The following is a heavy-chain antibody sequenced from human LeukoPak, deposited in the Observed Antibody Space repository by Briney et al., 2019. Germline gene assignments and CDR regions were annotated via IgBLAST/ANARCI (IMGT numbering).Heavy chain of an antibody. CDR1: GFTFSSYA. V-gene: IGHV3-23*01. J-gene: IGHJ6*02. Sequence: GGSLRLSCAASGFTFSSYAMSWVRQAPGKGLEWVSAISGSGGSTYYADSVKGRFTISRDNSKNTLYLQMNSLRAGDTAVYYCAKDVGTLLLYYGMDVWGQGTTVTVSS. CDR2: ISGSGGST. CDR3: AKDVGTLLLYYGMDV. D-gene: IGHD2-15*01.